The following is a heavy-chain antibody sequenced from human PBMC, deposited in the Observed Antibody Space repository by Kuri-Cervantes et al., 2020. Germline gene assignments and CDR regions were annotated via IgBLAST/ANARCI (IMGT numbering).Heavy chain of an antibody. CDR2: ISGSGGST. CDR3: ARDSVLMVYAIRGAADTLYYYYGMDV. J-gene: IGHJ6*02. V-gene: IGHV3-23*01. Sequence: LSLTCAASGFTFSSYAMSWVRQAPGKGLEWVSAISGSGGSTYYADSVKGRFTISRDNSKNTLYLQMNSLRAEDTAVYYCARDSVLMVYAIRGAADTLYYYYGMDVWGQGTTVTVSS. CDR1: GFTFSSYA. D-gene: IGHD2-8*01.